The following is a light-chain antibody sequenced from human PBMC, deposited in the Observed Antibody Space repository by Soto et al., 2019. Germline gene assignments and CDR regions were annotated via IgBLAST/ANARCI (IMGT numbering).Light chain of an antibody. CDR3: CSYAGPSLGV. CDR2: DVT. V-gene: IGLV2-11*01. CDR1: SSDVGGSNY. J-gene: IGLJ3*02. Sequence: QSVLTQPRSVSGSPGQAVTISCTGTSSDVGGSNYVSWYQQHPGKAPKLVIYDVTRRPSGVPDRFSGSKSGNTASLTISGLQVGDEADYYCCSYAGPSLGVFGGGTKLPAL.